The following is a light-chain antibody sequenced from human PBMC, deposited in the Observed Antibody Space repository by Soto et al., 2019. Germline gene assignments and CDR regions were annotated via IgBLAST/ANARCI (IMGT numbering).Light chain of an antibody. J-gene: IGKJ2*01. V-gene: IGKV3-20*01. CDR3: QQYGSSPMYT. Sequence: EIVLTQSPGTLSFSPGERATLSCRASQSVSSSYLAWYQQKPGQAPRLLLYGASSRATGIPDRFSGSGSGTDFTLTISRLEPEDFAVYYWQQYGSSPMYTFGQGTKLEIK. CDR1: QSVSSSY. CDR2: GAS.